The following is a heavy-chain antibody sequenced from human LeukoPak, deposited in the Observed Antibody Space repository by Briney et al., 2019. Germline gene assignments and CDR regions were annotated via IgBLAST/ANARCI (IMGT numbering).Heavy chain of an antibody. CDR3: ARGGQCYYDSSGYYYVIDY. CDR1: GYTFTSYD. J-gene: IGHJ4*02. Sequence: ASVKVSCKASGYTFTSYDINWVRQATGQGLEWMGWMNPNSGNTGYAQKFQGRVTMTRNTSISTAYMELSSLRSEDTAVYYCARGGQCYYDSSGYYYVIDYWGQGTLVTVSS. V-gene: IGHV1-8*01. D-gene: IGHD3-22*01. CDR2: MNPNSGNT.